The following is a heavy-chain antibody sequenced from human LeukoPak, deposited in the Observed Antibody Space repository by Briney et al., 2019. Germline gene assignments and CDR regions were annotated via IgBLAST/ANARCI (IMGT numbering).Heavy chain of an antibody. CDR2: INSDGSST. CDR3: ARGVPLTVTRARDY. D-gene: IGHD4-17*01. J-gene: IGHJ4*02. V-gene: IGHV3-74*01. Sequence: PGGSLRPSCAASGFTFSSYWMHWVRQAPGKGLVWVSRINSDGSSTSYADSVKGRFTISRDNAKNTLYLQMNSLRAEDTAVYYCARGVPLTVTRARDYWGQGTLVTVSS. CDR1: GFTFSSYW.